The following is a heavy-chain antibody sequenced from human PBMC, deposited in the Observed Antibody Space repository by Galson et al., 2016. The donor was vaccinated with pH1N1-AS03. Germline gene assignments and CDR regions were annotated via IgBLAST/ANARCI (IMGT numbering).Heavy chain of an antibody. D-gene: IGHD5-18*01. Sequence: LSLTCTVSGGSIRGSSDYWGWIRQPPGKRLEWIGNMYYTGTAFYNPSLKRRVSKSIDTSNNQLSPTLTSVTAADTAVYYCAVLKPGYTSGGGSFDYWGQGTVVTVSS. V-gene: IGHV4-39*07. CDR3: AVLKPGYTSGGGSFDY. J-gene: IGHJ4*02. CDR1: GGSIRGSSDY. CDR2: MYYTGTA.